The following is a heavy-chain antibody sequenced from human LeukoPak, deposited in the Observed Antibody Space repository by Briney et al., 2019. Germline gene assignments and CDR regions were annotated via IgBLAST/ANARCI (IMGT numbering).Heavy chain of an antibody. CDR2: IYYSGST. D-gene: IGHD3-22*01. CDR1: GGSISSGSYY. J-gene: IGHJ4*02. V-gene: IGHV4-30-2*03. CDR3: ARRPFYDSIDY. Sequence: SQTLSLTCTVSGGSISSGSYYWSWIRQPAGKGLEWIGSIYYSGSTYYNPSLKSRVTISVDTSKNQFSLKLSSVTAADTAVYYCARRPFYDSIDYWGQGTLVTVSS.